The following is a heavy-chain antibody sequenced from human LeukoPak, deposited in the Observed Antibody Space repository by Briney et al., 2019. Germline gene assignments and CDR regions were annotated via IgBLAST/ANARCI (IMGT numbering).Heavy chain of an antibody. V-gene: IGHV4-39*01. D-gene: IGHD3-10*02. Sequence: SENLSLTCTVSGGSISSRSYYWGWLRQPPGKGLEWIASIFYSGSTYHNPSLKSRVTISVDTSKSQFSLKLSSVTAADTAVYFCARHPLKAYVSDWFDPWGQGTLVTVSS. CDR2: IFYSGST. CDR3: ARHPLKAYVSDWFDP. CDR1: GGSISSRSYY. J-gene: IGHJ5*02.